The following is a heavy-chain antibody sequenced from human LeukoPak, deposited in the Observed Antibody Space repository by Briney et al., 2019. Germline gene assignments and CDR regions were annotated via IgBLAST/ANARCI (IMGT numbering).Heavy chain of an antibody. V-gene: IGHV3-30*02. J-gene: IGHJ4*02. CDR2: SLFDGSST. Sequence: GGSLRLSCVVSGFTLSNYNMHWVRQIPGKGLEWLAFSLFDGSSTKYADSVKGRFTISRDNSKNTLYLQMNTLRIDDTGVYYCARQKMSGAYLPDQWGQGIQVTVSS. CDR3: ARQKMSGAYLPDQ. CDR1: GFTLSNYN. D-gene: IGHD3-10*01.